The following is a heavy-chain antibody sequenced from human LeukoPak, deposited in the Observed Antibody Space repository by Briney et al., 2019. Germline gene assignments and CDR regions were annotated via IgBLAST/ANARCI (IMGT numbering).Heavy chain of an antibody. J-gene: IGHJ6*03. V-gene: IGHV3-74*01. D-gene: IGHD2-15*01. CDR3: ARYCSGGSCYYYMDV. CDR2: INSDGSST. CDR1: GFTFSNYW. Sequence: GSLRLSCAASGFTFSNYWMHWVRQAPGKGLVWVSRINSDGSSTSYADSVKGRFTISRDNAKNTLYLQMSSLRADDTAVYYCARYCSGGSCYYYMDVWGKGTTVTVSS.